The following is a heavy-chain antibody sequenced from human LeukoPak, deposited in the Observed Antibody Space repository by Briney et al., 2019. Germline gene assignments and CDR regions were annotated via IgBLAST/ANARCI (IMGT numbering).Heavy chain of an antibody. CDR1: GGSISSGGYY. V-gene: IGHV4-31*03. Sequence: PSRTLSLTCTVSGGSISSGGYYWSWIRQHPGKDLEWIGYIYYSGSTYYNPSLKSRVTISVDTSKNQFSLKLSSVTAADTAVYYCARDWTTGYFDYWGQGTLVTVSS. CDR3: ARDWTTGYFDY. J-gene: IGHJ4*02. D-gene: IGHD3/OR15-3a*01. CDR2: IYYSGST.